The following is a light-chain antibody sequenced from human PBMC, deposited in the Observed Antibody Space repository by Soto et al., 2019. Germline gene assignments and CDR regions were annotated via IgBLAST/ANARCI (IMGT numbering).Light chain of an antibody. V-gene: IGKV3-20*01. CDR1: QSVSASY. CDR3: QQYVSSLFT. J-gene: IGKJ3*01. CDR2: ASS. Sequence: EIVLTQSPGTLSLSPGERVTLSCRASQSVSASYLAWYQQKPGQAPRLLIYASSTRATGIPDRFSGSGSGTDFTLTISRLEHEDFAVYYCQQYVSSLFTFGHGTKVDIK.